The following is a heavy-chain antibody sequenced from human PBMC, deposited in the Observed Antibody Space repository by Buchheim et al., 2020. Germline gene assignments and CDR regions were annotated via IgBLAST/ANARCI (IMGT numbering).Heavy chain of an antibody. J-gene: IGHJ5*02. D-gene: IGHD1-1*01. CDR2: IDGDGIDT. CDR3: AREVGSLES. CDR1: GYTFSSYW. V-gene: IGHV3-74*01. Sequence: VQLVQSGAEVKKPGASVKVSCKASGYTFSSYWMHWVRQAPGGGLVWVSQIDGDGIDTNYADSVKGRFTISRDNAKNTLYLQMNSLRAEDTAVYYCAREVGSLESWGQGTL.